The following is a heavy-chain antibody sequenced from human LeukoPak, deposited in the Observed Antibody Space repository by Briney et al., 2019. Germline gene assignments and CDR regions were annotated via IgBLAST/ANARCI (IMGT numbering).Heavy chain of an antibody. Sequence: PSETLSLTCAVYGGSFSGYYWSWIRQPPGKGLEWIGEINHSGSTNYNPSLKSRVTISVDTSKNQFSLKLSSVTAADTAVYYCARFDTSVTTAFDIWGQGTMVTVSS. D-gene: IGHD4-17*01. CDR3: ARFDTSVTTAFDI. CDR2: INHSGST. CDR1: GGSFSGYY. J-gene: IGHJ3*02. V-gene: IGHV4-34*01.